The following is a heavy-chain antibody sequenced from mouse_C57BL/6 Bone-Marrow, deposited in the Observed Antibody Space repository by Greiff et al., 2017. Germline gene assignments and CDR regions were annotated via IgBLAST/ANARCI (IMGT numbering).Heavy chain of an antibody. CDR1: GYAFSTYS. D-gene: IGHD4-1*01. CDR3: ARDWDYFDY. Sequence: QVQLQQSGAELVKPGASVKISCKVSGYAFSTYSMNWVKQRPGKGLAWIGQLYPGDGDTTYNGKVSGKATLTADKASSTAYMQLSSLTSEDSAVDFCARDWDYFDYWGQGTTLTVSS. CDR2: LYPGDGDT. V-gene: IGHV1-80*01. J-gene: IGHJ2*01.